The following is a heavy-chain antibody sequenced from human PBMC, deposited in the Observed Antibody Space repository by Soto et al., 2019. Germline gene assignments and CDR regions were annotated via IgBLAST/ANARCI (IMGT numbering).Heavy chain of an antibody. CDR3: VCAPIYGSGSYGEAYYFDY. V-gene: IGHV4-4*02. CDR2: IYHSGST. J-gene: IGHJ4*02. Sequence: PSETLSLTCAVSSGSISSSNWWSWVRQPPGKGLEWIGEIYHSGSTNYNPSLKSRVTISVDKSKNQFSLKLSSVTAADTAVYYCVCAPIYGSGSYGEAYYFDYWGQGTLVTVSS. CDR1: SGSISSSNW. D-gene: IGHD3-10*01.